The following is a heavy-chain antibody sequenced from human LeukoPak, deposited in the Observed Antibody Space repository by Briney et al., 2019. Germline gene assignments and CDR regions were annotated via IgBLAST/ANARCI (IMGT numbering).Heavy chain of an antibody. Sequence: PGGSLRLSCAASGLTFSTYGMHWVRQAPGKGLEWVAVLWDDGINTSYAVSVKGRFTISRDTSQNTLYLQMDSLRAEDTAVYFCGVLPAATMLRDFWGQGTLVTVSS. V-gene: IGHV3-33*01. D-gene: IGHD2-2*01. CDR2: LWDDGINT. CDR1: GLTFSTYG. J-gene: IGHJ4*02. CDR3: GVLPAATMLRDF.